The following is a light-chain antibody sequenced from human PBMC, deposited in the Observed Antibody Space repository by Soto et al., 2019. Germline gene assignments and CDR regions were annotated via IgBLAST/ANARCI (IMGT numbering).Light chain of an antibody. J-gene: IGLJ2*01. CDR1: SGHSSYA. V-gene: IGLV4-69*01. CDR2: LNSDGSH. Sequence: QPVLTQSPSASASLGASVKLTCTLSSGHSSYAIAWHQQQPEKGPRYLMKLNSDGSHSKGDGIPDRFSGSSSGAERYLTISSLQSEDDSDYYCQTWGTGMVFGGGTKLTVL. CDR3: QTWGTGMV.